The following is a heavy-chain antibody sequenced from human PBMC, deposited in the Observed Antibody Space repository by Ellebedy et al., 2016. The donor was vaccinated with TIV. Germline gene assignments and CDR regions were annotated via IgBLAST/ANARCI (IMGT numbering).Heavy chain of an antibody. D-gene: IGHD3-10*02. J-gene: IGHJ4*02. Sequence: MPSETLSLTCAVYGGSFSGYYWSWIRKPPGKGREWIGEINHSVRTNYNPSLKSRVTISVDTSKNQFSLKLSSVTAAETAVYYCARTLTYYYVLGFDYWGQGTLVTVSS. CDR2: INHSVRT. CDR3: ARTLTYYYVLGFDY. V-gene: IGHV4-34*01. CDR1: GGSFSGYY.